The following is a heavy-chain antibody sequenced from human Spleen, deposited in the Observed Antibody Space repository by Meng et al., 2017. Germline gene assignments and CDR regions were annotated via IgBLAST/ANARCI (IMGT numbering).Heavy chain of an antibody. CDR1: VGSFSGYY. Sequence: QVQSHEGGAGLLKPSETLSLTCAGYVGSFSGYYWSWIRQPPGKGLEWIGEINHSGSTNYNPSLKSRVTISVDTSKNQFSLKLSSVTAADTAVYYCARPSRYNWFDPWGQGTLVTVSS. J-gene: IGHJ5*02. D-gene: IGHD6-6*01. CDR2: INHSGST. CDR3: ARPSRYNWFDP. V-gene: IGHV4-34*01.